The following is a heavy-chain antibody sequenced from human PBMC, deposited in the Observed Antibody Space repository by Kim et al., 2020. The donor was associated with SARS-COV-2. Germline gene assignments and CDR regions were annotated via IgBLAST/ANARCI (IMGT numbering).Heavy chain of an antibody. CDR2: IYYSGST. D-gene: IGHD3-22*01. V-gene: IGHV4-59*08. J-gene: IGHJ2*01. CDR1: GGSISSYY. CDR3: ARGHYCDSSWYFDL. Sequence: SETLSLTCTVSGGSISSYYWSWIRQPPGTGLGWIGYIYYSGSTNYNPSLKRRVTISVDTSKNQFSLKLSSVTAAATAAYYCARGHYCDSSWYFDLCGRGT.